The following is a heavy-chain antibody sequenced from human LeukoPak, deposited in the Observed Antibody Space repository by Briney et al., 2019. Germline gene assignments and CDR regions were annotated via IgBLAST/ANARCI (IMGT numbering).Heavy chain of an antibody. CDR2: ISSSSSNI. D-gene: IGHD5-12*01. CDR3: ARDPSYSGYDEIRINWFDP. V-gene: IGHV3-48*02. CDR1: GFTFSSYS. Sequence: GGSLRLSCAASGFTFSSYSMNWVRQAPGKGLEWVSYISSSSSNIYYADSVKGRFTISRDNAKNSLYLQMNSLRDEDTAVYYCARDPSYSGYDEIRINWFDPWGQGTLVTVSS. J-gene: IGHJ5*02.